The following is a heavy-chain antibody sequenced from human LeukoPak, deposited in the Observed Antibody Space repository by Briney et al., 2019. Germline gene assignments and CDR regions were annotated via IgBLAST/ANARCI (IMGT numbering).Heavy chain of an antibody. CDR3: ARDSPTVVVTGLPDY. CDR1: GFTFSDYY. CDR2: ISSSGSTI. Sequence: GGSLRLSCAASGFTFSDYYMSWIRQAPGKGLEWVSYISSSGSTIYYGDSVKGRLTISRDNAKNSLYLQMNSLRAEDTAVYYCARDSPTVVVTGLPDYWGQGTLVTVSS. V-gene: IGHV3-11*01. J-gene: IGHJ4*02. D-gene: IGHD2-21*02.